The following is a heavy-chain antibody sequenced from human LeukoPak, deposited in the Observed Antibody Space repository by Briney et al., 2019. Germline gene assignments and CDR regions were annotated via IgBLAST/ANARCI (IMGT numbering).Heavy chain of an antibody. Sequence: SETLSLTCAVYGGSFSGYYWSWIRQPPGKGLEWIGEINHSGSTTYNLSLKSRVTISVDKSKNQFSLKPSSVTAADTAVYYCARDLETYYYVHWGQGTLVTVSS. D-gene: IGHD5-12*01. CDR1: GGSFSGYY. CDR3: ARDLETYYYVH. V-gene: IGHV4-34*01. CDR2: INHSGST. J-gene: IGHJ4*02.